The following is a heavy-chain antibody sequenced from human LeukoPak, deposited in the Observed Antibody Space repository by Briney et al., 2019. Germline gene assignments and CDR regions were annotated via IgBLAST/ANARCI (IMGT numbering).Heavy chain of an antibody. V-gene: IGHV1-2*06. Sequence: VSVKVSCKASGYTFTGYYMHWVRQAPGQGLEWMGRINPNSGGTNYAQKFQGRVTMTRDTSISTAYMELSRLRSDDTAVYYCARDGWELLHFDYWGQGTLVTVSS. CDR2: INPNSGGT. CDR1: GYTFTGYY. J-gene: IGHJ4*02. CDR3: ARDGWELLHFDY. D-gene: IGHD1-26*01.